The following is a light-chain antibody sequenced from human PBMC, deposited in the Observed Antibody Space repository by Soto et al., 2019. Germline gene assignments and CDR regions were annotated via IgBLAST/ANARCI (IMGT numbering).Light chain of an antibody. CDR1: QSVSTW. V-gene: IGKV1-5*03. CDR3: QQYKSYS. CDR2: RAS. J-gene: IGKJ4*01. Sequence: DIQMTQSPSTLSASVGDKITITCRANQSVSTWLAWYQQLPGKAPSLLIYRASTLESGVPSRFSGSGSGTEFTLTISGLQPDDFATYYCQQYKSYSFGGGTKVDIK.